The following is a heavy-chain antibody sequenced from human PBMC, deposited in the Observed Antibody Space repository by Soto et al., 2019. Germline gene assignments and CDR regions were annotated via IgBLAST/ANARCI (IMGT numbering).Heavy chain of an antibody. V-gene: IGHV1-2*02. CDR2: INPNSGGT. D-gene: IGHD3-10*01. CDR3: AREAKRGEAFDI. Sequence: ASVKVSCKASGYTFTGYYMHWVRQAPGQGLEWMGWINPNSGGTNYAQKFQGRVTMTRDTSISTAYMELSRLRSDDTAVYYCAREAKRGEAFDIWGQGTMVTVSS. J-gene: IGHJ3*02. CDR1: GYTFTGYY.